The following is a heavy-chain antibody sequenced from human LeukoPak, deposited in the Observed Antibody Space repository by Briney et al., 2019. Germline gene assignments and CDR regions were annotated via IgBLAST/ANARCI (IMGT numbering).Heavy chain of an antibody. CDR3: ASRYGSSYY. V-gene: IGHV3-23*01. Sequence: GGSLRLSCAASGFTFSSSYVMTWVRQAPGKGLEWVSTISAGGFTTSYADAVKGRFTISRDISKSTLYLQVNSLRVEDTAVYYCASRYGSSYYWGQGTLVTVSS. CDR1: GFTFSSSYV. J-gene: IGHJ4*02. D-gene: IGHD6-6*01. CDR2: ISAGGFTT.